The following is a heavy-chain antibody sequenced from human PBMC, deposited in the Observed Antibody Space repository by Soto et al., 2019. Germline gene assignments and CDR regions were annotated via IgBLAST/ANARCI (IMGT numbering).Heavy chain of an antibody. CDR1: GGSISSYY. D-gene: IGHD6-13*01. CDR3: ARGAAAGLDY. Sequence: SETLSLTCTVSGGSISSYYWSWFRQPPGKGLEWIGYIYYSGSTNYNPSLKSRVTISVDTSKNQFSLKLSSVTAADTAVYYCARGAAAGLDYWGQGTLVTVSS. CDR2: IYYSGST. J-gene: IGHJ4*02. V-gene: IGHV4-59*01.